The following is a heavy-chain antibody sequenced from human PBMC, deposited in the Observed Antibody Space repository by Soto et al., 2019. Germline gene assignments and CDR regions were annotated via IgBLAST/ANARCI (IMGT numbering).Heavy chain of an antibody. J-gene: IGHJ6*03. CDR3: AKSLVFVDHGYMDV. V-gene: IGHV1-69*08. D-gene: IGHD2-21*01. CDR1: GGRFTSYI. CDR2: SIPIQGTA. Sequence: QVQLVQSGAEVKKPGSSVKVSCEASGGRFTSYIFTWVRQAPGQGLEWMGRSIPIQGTADYALKFQDRATMTADKSTNTVHMEMRSLRPDDTAVYYCAKSLVFVDHGYMDVWGKGTTVTVSS.